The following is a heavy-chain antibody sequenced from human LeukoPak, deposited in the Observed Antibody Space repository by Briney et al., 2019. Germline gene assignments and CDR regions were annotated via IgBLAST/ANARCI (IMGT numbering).Heavy chain of an antibody. CDR3: ARAPPRGYDYVWGSYRWYYFDY. Sequence: SETLSLTCAVYGGSFSGYYWSWIRQPPGKGLEWIGEINHSGSTNYNPSLKSRVTISVDTSKNQFSLKLSSVTAADTAVYYCARAPPRGYDYVWGSYRWYYFDYWGQGTLVPVSS. J-gene: IGHJ4*02. CDR1: GGSFSGYY. CDR2: INHSGST. V-gene: IGHV4-34*01. D-gene: IGHD3-16*02.